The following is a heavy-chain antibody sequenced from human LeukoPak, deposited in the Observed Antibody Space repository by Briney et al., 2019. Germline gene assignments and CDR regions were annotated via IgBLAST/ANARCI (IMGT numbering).Heavy chain of an antibody. D-gene: IGHD7-27*01. Sequence: ASVKLSCKASGYTFTIYYMHWVRQAPGQGLEWRGIINPSSGSTSYAQKFQGRVTMTRDTSTSTVYMELSSLRSEDTAVYYCARVGTGGGGSWFDPWGQGTLVTVSS. CDR2: INPSSGST. CDR3: ARVGTGGGGSWFDP. V-gene: IGHV1-46*01. J-gene: IGHJ5*02. CDR1: GYTFTIYY.